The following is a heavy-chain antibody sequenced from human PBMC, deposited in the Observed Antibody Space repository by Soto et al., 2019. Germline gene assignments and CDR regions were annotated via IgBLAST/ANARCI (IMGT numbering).Heavy chain of an antibody. CDR2: IIPIFGTA. D-gene: IGHD3-10*01. CDR1: GGTFSSYA. V-gene: IGHV1-69*13. J-gene: IGHJ4*02. CDR3: ASSPGSGSYALFDY. Sequence: ASVKVSCKASGGTFSSYAISWVRQAPGQGLEWMGGIIPIFGTANYAQKFQGRVTITADESTSTAYMELSSLRSEDTAVYYCASSPGSGSYALFDYWGQGTLVTVSS.